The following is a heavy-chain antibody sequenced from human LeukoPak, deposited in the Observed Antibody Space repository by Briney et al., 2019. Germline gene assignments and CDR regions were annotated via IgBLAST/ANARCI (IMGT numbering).Heavy chain of an antibody. CDR2: IYYSGST. CDR3: ARGRQQLVLFGFAFDI. V-gene: IGHV4-39*01. J-gene: IGHJ3*02. D-gene: IGHD6-13*01. Sequence: SETLSLTCTVSGGSISSSSYYWGWIRQPPGKGLEWIGSIYYSGSTYYNPSLKSRVTISVDTSKNQFSLKLSSVTAADTAVYYCARGRQQLVLFGFAFDIWGQGTMVTVSS. CDR1: GGSISSSSYY.